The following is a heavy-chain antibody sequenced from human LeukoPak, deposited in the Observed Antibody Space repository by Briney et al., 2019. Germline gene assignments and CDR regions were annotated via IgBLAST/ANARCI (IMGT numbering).Heavy chain of an antibody. Sequence: ASVKVSCKASGYTFTSYGISWVRQAPGQGLEWMGWIGAYNGNTNYAQKLQGRVTMTTDTSTSTAYMELRSLRSDDTAVYYCARLDIVATMVDYWGQGTLVTVSS. CDR1: GYTFTSYG. V-gene: IGHV1-18*01. CDR2: IGAYNGNT. CDR3: ARLDIVATMVDY. J-gene: IGHJ4*02. D-gene: IGHD5-12*01.